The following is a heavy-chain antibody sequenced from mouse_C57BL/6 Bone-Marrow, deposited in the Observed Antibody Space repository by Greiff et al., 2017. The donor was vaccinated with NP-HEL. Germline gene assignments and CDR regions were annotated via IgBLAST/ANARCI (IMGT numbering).Heavy chain of an antibody. J-gene: IGHJ4*01. CDR1: GFTFSDYY. D-gene: IGHD2-3*01. CDR2: ISNGGGST. V-gene: IGHV5-12*01. CDR3: ARRGNDGYYEAMDY. Sequence: EVKLVESGGGLVQPGGSLKLSCAASGFTFSDYYMYWVRQTPEKRLEWVAYISNGGGSTYSPDTVKGRFTISRDNAKNTLYLQMSRLKSEDTAMYYGARRGNDGYYEAMDYWGQGTSVTVAS.